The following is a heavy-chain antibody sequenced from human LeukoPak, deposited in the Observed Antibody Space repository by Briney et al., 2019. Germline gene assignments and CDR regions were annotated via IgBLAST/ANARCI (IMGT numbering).Heavy chain of an antibody. V-gene: IGHV3-74*01. D-gene: IGHD5-12*01. Sequence: GGSLRLSCAASGFTFTTYWMHWVRQAPGKGLVWVSHINSDGSITNYADSVKGRFTISRDNAKNSLYLQMNSLRAEDTAVYYCARARSGYDSLDYWGQGTLVTVSS. J-gene: IGHJ4*02. CDR3: ARARSGYDSLDY. CDR2: INSDGSIT. CDR1: GFTFTTYW.